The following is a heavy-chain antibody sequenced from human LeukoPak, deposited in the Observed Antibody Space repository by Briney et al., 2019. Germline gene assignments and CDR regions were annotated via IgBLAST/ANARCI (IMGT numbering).Heavy chain of an antibody. D-gene: IGHD2-8*01. V-gene: IGHV3-11*01. J-gene: IGHJ5*02. CDR2: ISSSGSTI. CDR1: GFTLSDYY. Sequence: GGSLRLSCAASGFTLSDYYMSWIRQAPGKGLEWVSYISSSGSTIYYADSVKGRFTISRDNAKNSLYLQMNSLRAEDTAVYYCARGNIVLLATPNWFDPWGQGTLVTVSS. CDR3: ARGNIVLLATPNWFDP.